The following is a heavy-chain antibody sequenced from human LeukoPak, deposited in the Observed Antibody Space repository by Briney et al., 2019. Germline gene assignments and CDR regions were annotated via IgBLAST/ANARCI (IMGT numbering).Heavy chain of an antibody. J-gene: IGHJ1*01. CDR1: GFTFSSYS. Sequence: GGSLRLSCAASGFTFSSYSMNWVRQAPGKGLEWVSSISSSSSYIYYADSVKGRFTISRDNAKNSLYLQMNSLRAEDTAVCYCARTIATGHFQHWGQGTLVTVSS. CDR2: ISSSSSYI. V-gene: IGHV3-21*01. CDR3: ARTIATGHFQH. D-gene: IGHD3-9*01.